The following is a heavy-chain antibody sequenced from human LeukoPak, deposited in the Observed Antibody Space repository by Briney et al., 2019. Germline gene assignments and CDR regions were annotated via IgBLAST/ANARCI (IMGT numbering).Heavy chain of an antibody. CDR1: GGSISSGGYS. CDR2: SYHSGST. D-gene: IGHD3-10*01. J-gene: IGHJ4*02. Sequence: SETLSLTCAVSGGSISSGGYSWSWIRQPPGKGLEWIGYSYHSGSTYYNPSLKSRVTISVDRSKKQFSLKPSSVTAADTAVYYCVGGVIRNVDHWGQGTLVTVSS. V-gene: IGHV4-30-2*01. CDR3: VGGVIRNVDH.